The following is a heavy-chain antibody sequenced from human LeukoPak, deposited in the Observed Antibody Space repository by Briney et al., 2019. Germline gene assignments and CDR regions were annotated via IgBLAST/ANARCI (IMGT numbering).Heavy chain of an antibody. Sequence: GESLKISCHGSRYSFTSYWIGWVRPMPGKGLEWMGIIYPGDSDTRYSPSFQGQVTISADKSISTAYLQWSSLKASDTAMYYCARRRTIIDYYDSSGYYGIWDYWGQGTLVTVSS. V-gene: IGHV5-51*01. J-gene: IGHJ4*02. CDR2: IYPGDSDT. D-gene: IGHD3-22*01. CDR3: ARRRTIIDYYDSSGYYGIWDY. CDR1: RYSFTSYW.